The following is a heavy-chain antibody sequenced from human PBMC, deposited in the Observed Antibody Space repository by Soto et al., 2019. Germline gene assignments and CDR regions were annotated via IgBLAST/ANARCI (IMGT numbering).Heavy chain of an antibody. Sequence: SQTLSLTCAISGDSVSSNSAAWNWIRQSPSRGLEWLGRTYYRSKWYNDYAVSVKSRITINPDTSKNQFSLQLNSVTPEDTAVYYCARVVGFSVDKAHFDYWGQGTLVTVSA. D-gene: IGHD2-21*01. CDR3: ARVVGFSVDKAHFDY. V-gene: IGHV6-1*01. CDR2: TYYRSKWYN. CDR1: GDSVSSNSAA. J-gene: IGHJ4*02.